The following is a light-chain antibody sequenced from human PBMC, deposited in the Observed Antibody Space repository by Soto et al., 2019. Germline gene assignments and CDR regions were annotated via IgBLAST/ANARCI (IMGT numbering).Light chain of an antibody. CDR3: QQYGDSPLT. Sequence: EIVLTQSPATLSLSQGERATLSCRASQSVSSSYLAWYQQKPGLAPRLLIYGASSRATGIPDRFSGSGSGTDFTLTISRLEPEDFAVYYCQQYGDSPLTFGGGTKVDI. CDR2: GAS. V-gene: IGKV3-20*01. CDR1: QSVSSSY. J-gene: IGKJ4*01.